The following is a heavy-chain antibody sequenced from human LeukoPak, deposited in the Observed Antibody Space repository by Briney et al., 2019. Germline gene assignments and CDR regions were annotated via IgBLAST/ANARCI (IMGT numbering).Heavy chain of an antibody. D-gene: IGHD3-22*01. V-gene: IGHV3-23*01. CDR2: ISGSGGST. CDR3: AKVGPEYYYDSSGYSDY. Sequence: PRGSLRLSCAASGFTFSSYAMSWVRQAPGKGLEWVSAISGSGGSTYYADSVKGRFTISRDNSKNTLYLQMNSLRAEDTAVYYCAKVGPEYYYDSSGYSDYWGQGTLVTVSS. CDR1: GFTFSSYA. J-gene: IGHJ4*02.